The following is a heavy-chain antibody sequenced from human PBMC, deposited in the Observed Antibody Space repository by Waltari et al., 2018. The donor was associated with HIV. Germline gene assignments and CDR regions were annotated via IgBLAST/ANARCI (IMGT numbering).Heavy chain of an antibody. V-gene: IGHV3-21*01. J-gene: IGHJ6*02. CDR2: ISSSSSYI. D-gene: IGHD5-18*01. CDR1: GFPFSSYS. CDR3: ARSVYSYGYLTYDYGMDV. Sequence: EVQLVESGGGLVKPGGSLRLSCAASGFPFSSYSMTWVRQAPGKGLEWVSSISSSSSYIYYADSVKGRFTISRDNAKNSLYLQMNSLRAEDTAVYYCARSVYSYGYLTYDYGMDVWGQGTTVTVSS.